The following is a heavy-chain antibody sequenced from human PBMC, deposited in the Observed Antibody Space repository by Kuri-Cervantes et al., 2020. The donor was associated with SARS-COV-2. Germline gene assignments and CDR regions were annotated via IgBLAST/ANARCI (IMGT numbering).Heavy chain of an antibody. CDR1: GGSISSYY. V-gene: IGHV4-34*01. D-gene: IGHD3-16*01. Sequence: GSLRLSCTVSGGSISSYYWSWIRQPPGKGLEWIGEINHSGSTNYNPSLKSRVTISVDTSKNQYSLKLSSVTAADTAVYYCARWGTWGGIDPWGQGTLVTVSS. J-gene: IGHJ5*02. CDR2: INHSGST. CDR3: ARWGTWGGIDP.